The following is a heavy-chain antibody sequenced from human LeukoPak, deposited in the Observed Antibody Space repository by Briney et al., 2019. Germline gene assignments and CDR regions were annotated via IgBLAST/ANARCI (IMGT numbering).Heavy chain of an antibody. Sequence: SETLSLTCAVYGGSFSGYYWSWIRQPPGKGLEWIGEINHSGSTNYNPSLKSRVTISVDTSKNQFSLKLSSVTAADTAVYYCARGRPRNYYDSSGYYSPRFFFDYWGQGTLVTVSS. D-gene: IGHD3-22*01. V-gene: IGHV4-34*01. J-gene: IGHJ4*02. CDR3: ARGRPRNYYDSSGYYSPRFFFDY. CDR2: INHSGST. CDR1: GGSFSGYY.